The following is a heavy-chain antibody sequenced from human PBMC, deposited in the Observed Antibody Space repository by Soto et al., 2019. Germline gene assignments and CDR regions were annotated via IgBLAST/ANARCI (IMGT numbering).Heavy chain of an antibody. CDR3: AREVTVFGVIIPTPMDV. J-gene: IGHJ6*02. CDR1: GFAFNTYW. CDR2: INGDGSST. Sequence: PGGSLRLSCAASGFAFNTYWMHWVRQAPGKGLVWVSRINGDGSSTNYADSVKGRFTISRDNAKDTLYLQMNSLRGEDTAVYYCAREVTVFGVIIPTPMDVWGQGTTVTVSS. V-gene: IGHV3-74*01. D-gene: IGHD3-3*01.